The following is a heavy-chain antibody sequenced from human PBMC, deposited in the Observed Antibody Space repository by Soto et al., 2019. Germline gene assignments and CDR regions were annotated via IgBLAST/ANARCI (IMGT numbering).Heavy chain of an antibody. Sequence: ASVKVSCKASGYIFTGYYIHWVRQAPGQGLEWMGWINPNTRGTHSAQRFQGRVTMTRDTSISTAYMELSSLRSDDSAVYYCARDRYSGYNSHFDYWGQGTLVTVFS. D-gene: IGHD5-12*01. CDR2: INPNTRGT. CDR3: ARDRYSGYNSHFDY. J-gene: IGHJ4*02. V-gene: IGHV1-2*02. CDR1: GYIFTGYY.